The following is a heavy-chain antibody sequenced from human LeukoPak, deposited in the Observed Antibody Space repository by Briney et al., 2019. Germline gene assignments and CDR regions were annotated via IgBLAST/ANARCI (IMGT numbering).Heavy chain of an antibody. D-gene: IGHD3-9*01. CDR2: IHYIGST. CDR3: ARVAYDILTPWYFDY. CDR1: GGSISTYY. V-gene: IGHV4-59*01. Sequence: PSETLSLTCTVSGGSISTYYWSWIRQPPGKGLEWIGYIHYIGSTNYNPSLKSRVTISVDTSKNQFSLKLTSVTAEDTAVYYCARVAYDILTPWYFDYWGQGTLVTVSS. J-gene: IGHJ4*02.